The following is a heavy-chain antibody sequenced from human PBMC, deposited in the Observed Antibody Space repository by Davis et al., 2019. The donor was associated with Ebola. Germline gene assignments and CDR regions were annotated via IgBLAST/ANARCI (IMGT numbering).Heavy chain of an antibody. CDR3: ARLRDGYNSRGYNWFDP. V-gene: IGHV5-10-1*01. D-gene: IGHD5-24*01. CDR2: IYPSDSYT. Sequence: GESLKISCKGSGYSFTSYWISWVRQMPGKGLEWMGRIYPSDSYTNYSPSFQGHVTISADKSISTAYLQWSSLKASDTAMYYCARLRDGYNSRGYNWFDPWGQGTLVTVSS. CDR1: GYSFTSYW. J-gene: IGHJ5*02.